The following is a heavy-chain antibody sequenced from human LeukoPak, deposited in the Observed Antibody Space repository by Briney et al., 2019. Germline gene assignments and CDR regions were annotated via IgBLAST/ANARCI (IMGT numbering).Heavy chain of an antibody. CDR2: IRSKRFGGTT. CDR1: GFTFGDYA. J-gene: IGHJ4*02. CDR3: TRSQSVDY. Sequence: PGGSLRLSCIASGFTFGDYALNWVRQAPGKGLERVGSIRSKRFGGTTEYAASVKGRFTISGDDSQSIAYLQMNSLKTEDTGVYYCTRSQSVDYWGQGTLVTVSS. V-gene: IGHV3-49*04.